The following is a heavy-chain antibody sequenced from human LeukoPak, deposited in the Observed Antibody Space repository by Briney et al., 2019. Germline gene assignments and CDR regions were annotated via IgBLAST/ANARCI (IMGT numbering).Heavy chain of an antibody. D-gene: IGHD2-15*01. CDR2: IYTSGST. Sequence: SETLSLTCTVSGGSISSYYWSWIRQPAGKGLEWIGRIYTSGSTNYNPSLKSRVTMSVDTSKNHFSLKLSSVTAADTAVYYCVAGCYSTGYFDYWGQGTLVAVSS. J-gene: IGHJ4*02. CDR3: VAGCYSTGYFDY. V-gene: IGHV4-4*07. CDR1: GGSISSYY.